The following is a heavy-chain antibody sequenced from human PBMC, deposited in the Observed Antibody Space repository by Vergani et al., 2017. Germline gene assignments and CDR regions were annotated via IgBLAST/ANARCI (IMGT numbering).Heavy chain of an antibody. V-gene: IGHV4-59*11. J-gene: IGHJ4*02. CDR3: ARVWGYCSSTSCYQYYFDY. CDR2: IYYSGST. Sequence: QVQLQESGPGLVKPSETLSLTCTVSGGSISSHYWSWIRQPPGKGLEWIGYIYYSGSTNYNPSLKSRVTISVDTSKNQFSLKLSSVTAADTAVYYCARVWGYCSSTSCYQYYFDYWGQGTLVTVSS. CDR1: GGSISSHY. D-gene: IGHD2-2*01.